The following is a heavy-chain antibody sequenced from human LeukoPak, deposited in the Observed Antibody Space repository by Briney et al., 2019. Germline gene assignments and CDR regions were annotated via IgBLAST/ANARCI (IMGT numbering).Heavy chain of an antibody. CDR3: ARAPPPPDIVVVVAAPSGSCYMDV. CDR1: GYTFTGYY. CDR2: INPSGGST. Sequence: ASVKVSCKASGYTFTGYYMHWVRQAPGQGLEWMGIINPSGGSTSYAQKFRGRVTMTRDMSTSTVYMELSSLRSEDTAVYYCARAPPPPDIVVVVAAPSGSCYMDVWGKGTTVTVSS. D-gene: IGHD2-15*01. V-gene: IGHV1-46*01. J-gene: IGHJ6*03.